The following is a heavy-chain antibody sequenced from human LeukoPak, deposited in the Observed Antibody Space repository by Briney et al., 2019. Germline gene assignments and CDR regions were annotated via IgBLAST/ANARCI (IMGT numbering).Heavy chain of an antibody. J-gene: IGHJ3*02. CDR1: GGTFSSYA. Sequence: GASVKVSCKASGGTFSSYAISWVRQAPGQGLEWMGGIIPIFGTANYAQKFQGRVTITTDESTSTAYMELSSLRSEDTAVYYCARTYCSSTSCQPAYAFDIWGQGTMVTVSS. CDR3: ARTYCSSTSCQPAYAFDI. V-gene: IGHV1-69*05. CDR2: IIPIFGTA. D-gene: IGHD2-2*01.